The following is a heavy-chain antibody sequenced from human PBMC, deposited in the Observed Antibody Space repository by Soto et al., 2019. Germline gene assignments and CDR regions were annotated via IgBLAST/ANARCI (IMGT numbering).Heavy chain of an antibody. D-gene: IGHD4-17*01. CDR1: GYTFTSYG. Sequence: ASVKVSCKASGYTFTSYGISWVRQAPGQGLEWMGWISAYNGNTNYAQKLQGRVTMTTDTSTSTAYMELRSLRSDDTAVYYCARGVEYGDFTGWFDPWGQGTLVTVSS. V-gene: IGHV1-18*04. CDR3: ARGVEYGDFTGWFDP. CDR2: ISAYNGNT. J-gene: IGHJ5*02.